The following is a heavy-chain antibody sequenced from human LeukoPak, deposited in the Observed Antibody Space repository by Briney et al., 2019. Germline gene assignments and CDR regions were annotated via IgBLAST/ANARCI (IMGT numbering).Heavy chain of an antibody. J-gene: IGHJ4*02. CDR1: GYMFTGYY. CDR3: ARRGWELLDYFDY. CDR2: ISPNSGGT. Sequence: ASVKVSCKASGYMFTGYYMHWVRQAPGQGLEWMGWISPNSGGTNYGQKVQGRVTMTRDTSISTVYMELSRLRSDDTAAYYCARRGWELLDYFDYWGQGTLVTVSS. D-gene: IGHD1-26*01. V-gene: IGHV1-2*02.